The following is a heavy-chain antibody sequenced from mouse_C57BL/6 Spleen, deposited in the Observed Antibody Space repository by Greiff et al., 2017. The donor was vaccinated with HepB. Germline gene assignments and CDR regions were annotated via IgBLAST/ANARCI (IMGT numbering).Heavy chain of an antibody. Sequence: EVQRVESGEGLVKPGGSLKLSCAASGFTFSSYAMSWVRQTPEKRLEWVAYISSGGDYIYYADTVKGRFTISRDNARNTLYLQMSSLKSEDTAMYYCTRGFYSNGNYFDYWGQGTTLTVSS. CDR3: TRGFYSNGNYFDY. D-gene: IGHD2-5*01. CDR1: GFTFSSYA. V-gene: IGHV5-9-1*02. J-gene: IGHJ2*01. CDR2: ISSGGDYI.